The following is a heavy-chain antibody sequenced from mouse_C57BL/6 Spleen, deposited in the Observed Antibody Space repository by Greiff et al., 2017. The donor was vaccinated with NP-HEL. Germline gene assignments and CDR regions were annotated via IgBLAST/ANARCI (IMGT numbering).Heavy chain of an antibody. CDR2: ISSGSSTI. V-gene: IGHV5-17*01. D-gene: IGHD1-1*01. Sequence: EVLLVESGGGLVKPGGSLKLSCAASGFTFSDYGMHWVRQAPGKGLEWVAYISSGSSTIYYADTVKGRFTISRDNAKNTLFLQMTSLRSEDTAVYYCARDRLDYGSSWFAYWGQGPLVTVSA. J-gene: IGHJ3*01. CDR3: ARDRLDYGSSWFAY. CDR1: GFTFSDYG.